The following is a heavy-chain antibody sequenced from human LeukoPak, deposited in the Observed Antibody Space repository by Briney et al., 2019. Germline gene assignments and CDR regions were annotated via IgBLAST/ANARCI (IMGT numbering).Heavy chain of an antibody. CDR3: TTDLKGLVRFDY. CDR1: GFTFSNAW. D-gene: IGHD6-19*01. V-gene: IGHV3-15*01. CDR2: IKSKTDGGTT. J-gene: IGHJ4*02. Sequence: GGSLRLSCAASGFTFSNAWMSWVRQAPGKGLEWVGRIKSKTDGGTTDYAAPVKGRFTISRDDSKNTLYPQMNSLKTEDTAVYYCTTDLKGLVRFDYWGQGTLVTVSS.